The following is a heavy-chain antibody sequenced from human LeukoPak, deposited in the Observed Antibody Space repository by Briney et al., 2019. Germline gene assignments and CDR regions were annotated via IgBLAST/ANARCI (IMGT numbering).Heavy chain of an antibody. CDR2: MNPNSGNT. D-gene: IGHD3-16*01. J-gene: IGHJ5*02. V-gene: IGHV1-8*01. CDR3: ASGIGGSQVSGFDP. Sequence: ASVKVSCKASGYTFTSYDINWVRQATGQGLEWMGWMNPNSGNTGYAQKFQGRVTITRNTSISTAYMELGSLRSEDTAVYYCASGIGGSQVSGFDPWGQGTLVTVSS. CDR1: GYTFTSYD.